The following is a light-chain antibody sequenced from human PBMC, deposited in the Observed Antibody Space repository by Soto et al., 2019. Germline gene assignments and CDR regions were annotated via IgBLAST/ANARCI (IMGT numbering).Light chain of an antibody. V-gene: IGKV3-20*01. CDR1: QSVSNNY. CDR2: QTS. CDR3: QQYGSSEII. J-gene: IGKJ5*01. Sequence: EIVLTQSPGTLSLSPGERATLSCRASQSVSNNYLAWYQQKPGQAPRLLIYQTSIRAAGIPDRFSGSVSGTDFTLTITRLEPEDFAVFYCQQYGSSEIIFGQGTRLGIK.